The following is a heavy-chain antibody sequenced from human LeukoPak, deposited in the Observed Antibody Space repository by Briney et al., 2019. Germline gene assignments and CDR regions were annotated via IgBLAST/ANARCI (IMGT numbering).Heavy chain of an antibody. CDR2: FIPILRTA. D-gene: IGHD3-3*01. CDR1: GGTFSDYA. CDR3: AGIPVFGVVLHQEPV. V-gene: IGHV1-69*10. Sequence: SVKVSCKASGGTFSDYALNWVRQAPGQGLEWMGVFIPILRTANSTQKFQDRVTITADISTNTVYMELSSLRSEDTAVYFCAGIPVFGVVLHQEPVWGKGTTVTVSS. J-gene: IGHJ6*04.